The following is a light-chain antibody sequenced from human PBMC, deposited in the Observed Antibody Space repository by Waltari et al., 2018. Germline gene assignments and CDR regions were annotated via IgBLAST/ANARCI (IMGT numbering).Light chain of an antibody. CDR2: DVS. J-gene: IGLJ3*02. Sequence: QSALTQPASVSGSPGQSITISCTGTSSDVGFYNSVSWYQQHPGKAPKLIIYDVSERTSRVADGFSGSMCGNTASLTVSGLQAEHEADYYCKAYTGRSSWVIGGGSKLAVL. CDR1: SSDVGFYNS. V-gene: IGLV2-14*01. CDR3: KAYTGRSSWV.